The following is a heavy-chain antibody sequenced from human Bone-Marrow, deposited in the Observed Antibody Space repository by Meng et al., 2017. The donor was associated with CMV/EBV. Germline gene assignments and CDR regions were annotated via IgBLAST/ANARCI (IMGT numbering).Heavy chain of an antibody. Sequence: SETLSLTCAVYGGSFSGYYWGWIRQPPGKGLEWIGEINHSGSTNYNPSLKSRVTISVDTSKNQFSLKLSSVTAADTAVYYCARGTTIFGVALIGYWGQGTLVTVSS. CDR2: INHSGST. CDR3: ARGTTIFGVALIGY. J-gene: IGHJ1*01. D-gene: IGHD3-3*01. CDR1: GGSFSGYY. V-gene: IGHV4-34*01.